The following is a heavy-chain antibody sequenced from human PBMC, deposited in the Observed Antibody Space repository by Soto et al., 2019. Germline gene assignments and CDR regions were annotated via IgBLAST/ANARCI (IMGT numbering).Heavy chain of an antibody. V-gene: IGHV3-21*01. CDR1: GFTFSDYS. CDR2: ISSSSGYI. CDR3: ARERITIFGVSPPNWFDP. Sequence: GGSLRLSCAASGFTFSDYSLSWVRQAPGKGLEWVSSISSSSGYIYYADSVKGRFTISRDNAKNSLYLQMNSLGADDTAVYYCARERITIFGVSPPNWFDPWGQGTLVTVSS. D-gene: IGHD3-3*01. J-gene: IGHJ5*02.